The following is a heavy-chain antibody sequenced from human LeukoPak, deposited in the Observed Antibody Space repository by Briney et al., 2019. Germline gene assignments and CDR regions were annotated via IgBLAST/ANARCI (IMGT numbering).Heavy chain of an antibody. D-gene: IGHD1-26*01. V-gene: IGHV1-8*01. J-gene: IGHJ4*02. CDR3: ASEFSDSGSYSPLDY. Sequence: ASVKVSCKASGYTFTSYDINWVRQATGQGLEWMGWMNPNSGNTGYAQKFQGRVTMTRNTSISTAYMELSRLRSDDTAVYYCASEFSDSGSYSPLDYWGQGTLVTVSS. CDR1: GYTFTSYD. CDR2: MNPNSGNT.